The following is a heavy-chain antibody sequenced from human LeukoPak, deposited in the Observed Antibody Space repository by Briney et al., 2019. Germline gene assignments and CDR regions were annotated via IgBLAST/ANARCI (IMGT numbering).Heavy chain of an antibody. V-gene: IGHV4-59*01. Sequence: SETLSLTCTVSGGSISSYYWSWIRQPPGKGLEWIGYIYYSGSTNYNPSLKSRVTISVDTSKNQFSLKLSSVTAADTAVYYCARGYGFDPWGQGTLVTVSS. CDR2: IYYSGST. D-gene: IGHD5-12*01. CDR3: ARGYGFDP. CDR1: GGSISSYY. J-gene: IGHJ5*02.